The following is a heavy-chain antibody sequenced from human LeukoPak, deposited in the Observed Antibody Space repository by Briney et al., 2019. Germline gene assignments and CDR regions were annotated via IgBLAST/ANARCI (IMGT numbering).Heavy chain of an antibody. J-gene: IGHJ4*02. CDR2: IIPIFGTA. V-gene: IGHV1-69*13. Sequence: SVKVSCKASGGTFSSYAISWVRQAPGQGLKWMGGIIPIFGTANYAQKFQGRVTITADESTSTAYMELSSLRSEDTAVYYCARGLVQEDSSGYLAGYWGQGTLVTVSS. CDR3: ARGLVQEDSSGYLAGY. D-gene: IGHD3-22*01. CDR1: GGTFSSYA.